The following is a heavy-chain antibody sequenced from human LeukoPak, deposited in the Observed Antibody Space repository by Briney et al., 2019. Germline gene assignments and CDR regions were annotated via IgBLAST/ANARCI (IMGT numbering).Heavy chain of an antibody. CDR2: ISSSGSTI. D-gene: IGHD3-10*02. CDR3: AELGITMIGGV. V-gene: IGHV3-48*03. CDR1: RVGFRSYE. J-gene: IGHJ6*04. Sequence: GSALGLSVEACRVGFRSYEMKWPRQSTGKGLEWVSYISSSGSTIYYADSVKGRFTISRDNAKNSLYLQMNSLRAEDTAVYYCAELGITMIGGVWGKGTTVTISS.